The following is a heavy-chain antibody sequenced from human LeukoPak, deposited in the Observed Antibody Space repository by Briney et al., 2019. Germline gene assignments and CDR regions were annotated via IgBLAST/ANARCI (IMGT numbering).Heavy chain of an antibody. V-gene: IGHV4-34*01. CDR1: GGSFSGYY. CDR3: ARGRIEHHFDY. Sequence: KPSETLSLTCAVYGGSFSGYYWSWIRQPPGKGLEWIGEINHSGSTNYNPSLKSRVTISVDTSKNQFSLKLSSVTAADTAVYYCARGRIEHHFDYWGQGTLVTVSS. CDR2: INHSGST. J-gene: IGHJ4*02.